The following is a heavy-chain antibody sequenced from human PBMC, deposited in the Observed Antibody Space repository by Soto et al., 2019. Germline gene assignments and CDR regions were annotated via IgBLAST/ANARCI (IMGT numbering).Heavy chain of an antibody. J-gene: IGHJ4*02. CDR1: GFTFSSYW. Sequence: EVQLVESGGGLVQPGGSLRLSCAASGFTFSSYWMNWVRQAPGKGLEWVANTKQDGTEKHYVDSVKDRFTISRDNAKSSLHLQLNSLRADDTAVYYCAGGTGWFIVDWGQGTLVTVSS. CDR2: TKQDGTEK. CDR3: AGGTGWFIVD. D-gene: IGHD6-19*01. V-gene: IGHV3-7*02.